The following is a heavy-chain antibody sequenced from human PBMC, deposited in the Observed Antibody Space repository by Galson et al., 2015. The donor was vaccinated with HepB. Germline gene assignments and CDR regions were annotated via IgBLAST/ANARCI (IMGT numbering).Heavy chain of an antibody. CDR2: ISSSGATI. J-gene: IGHJ6*02. D-gene: IGHD3-9*01. CDR1: GFTLSSYE. CDR3: ARDLRVRRYFEALYYYYGMDV. V-gene: IGHV3-48*03. Sequence: SLRLSCAASGFTLSSYEMNWVRQAPGKGLEWVSYISSSGATIYYADSVKGRFTVSRDNAKNSLYLQMNSLRAEDTAVYYCARDLRVRRYFEALYYYYGMDVWGQGTTVTVSS.